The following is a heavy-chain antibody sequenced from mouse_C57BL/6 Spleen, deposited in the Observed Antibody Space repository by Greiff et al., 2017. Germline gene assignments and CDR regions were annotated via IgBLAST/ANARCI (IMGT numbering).Heavy chain of an antibody. J-gene: IGHJ1*03. Sequence: EVQLVESGGGLVKPGGSLKLSCAASGFTFSSYAMSWVRQTPEKRLEWVATISDGGSYTYYPDNVKGRFTISRDNAKNNLYLQMSHLKSEDTAMYYGARDPPYDYGSIYWYFDVWGTGTTVTVSS. V-gene: IGHV5-4*01. CDR2: ISDGGSYT. D-gene: IGHD1-1*01. CDR1: GFTFSSYA. CDR3: ARDPPYDYGSIYWYFDV.